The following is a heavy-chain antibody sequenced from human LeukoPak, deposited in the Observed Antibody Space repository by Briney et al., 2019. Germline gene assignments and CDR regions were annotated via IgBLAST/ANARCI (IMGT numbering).Heavy chain of an antibody. CDR1: GYTFTNYG. CDR2: IGTYSGNT. D-gene: IGHD2-15*01. V-gene: IGHV1-18*01. CDR3: ARLGAYCSGYPSDY. Sequence: ASVKVSCKASGYTFTNYGITWVRQAPGQGLEWMGWIGTYSGNTRYVQKFQGRVTMTTDTSTSTAYMELRSLRSDDTAVYYCARLGAYCSGYPSDYWGQGTLVIVSS. J-gene: IGHJ4*02.